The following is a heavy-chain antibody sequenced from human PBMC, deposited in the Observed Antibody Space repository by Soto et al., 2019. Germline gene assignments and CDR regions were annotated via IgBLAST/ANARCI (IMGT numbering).Heavy chain of an antibody. J-gene: IGHJ6*02. CDR1: GYTFTSYG. V-gene: IGHV1-18*04. CDR2: ISVYTGNT. D-gene: IGHD2-8*01. CDR3: ARDRCTTDRCYTHHFDV. Sequence: QVQLVQSGGEVTKPGASVKVSCKSSGYTFTSYGVSWARQAPGQGLEWLGWISVYTGNTKQAQKFQDRVTLTTEASTSTAYMELRSLRSDDTAVYYCARDRCTTDRCYTHHFDVWGQGTTVTVSS.